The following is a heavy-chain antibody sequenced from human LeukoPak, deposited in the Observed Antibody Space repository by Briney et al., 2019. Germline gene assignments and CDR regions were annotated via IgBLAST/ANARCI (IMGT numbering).Heavy chain of an antibody. Sequence: ASVKVSCKPSGYTFTSYDINWVRQATEQGRECMGWMNPNSGNTSHAQKFQGRATITRNTSISTAYMELSSLRSEDTAVYYCARGQRFTIFGGGNSFDPWGQGTLVTVSS. CDR3: ARGQRFTIFGGGNSFDP. V-gene: IGHV1-8*03. CDR2: MNPNSGNT. D-gene: IGHD3-3*01. CDR1: GYTFTSYD. J-gene: IGHJ5*02.